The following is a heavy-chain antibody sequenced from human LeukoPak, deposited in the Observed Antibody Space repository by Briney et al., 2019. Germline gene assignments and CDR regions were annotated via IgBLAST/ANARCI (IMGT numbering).Heavy chain of an antibody. J-gene: IGHJ6*03. Sequence: SETLSLTCAVYGGSFSGYYWSWIRQPPGKGLEWIGEINHSGSTNYNPSLKSRVTISVDTSMNQFSLKLSSVTAADTAVYYCARLCANPPGYCSGGSCYYYYMEVWGKGTTVTVSS. CDR3: ARLCANPPGYCSGGSCYYYYMEV. CDR1: GGSFSGYY. CDR2: INHSGST. V-gene: IGHV4-34*01. D-gene: IGHD2-15*01.